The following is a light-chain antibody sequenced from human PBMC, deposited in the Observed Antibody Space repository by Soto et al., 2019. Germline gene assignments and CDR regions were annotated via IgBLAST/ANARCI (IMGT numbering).Light chain of an antibody. J-gene: IGLJ2*01. V-gene: IGLV3-9*01. CDR1: NIGRKN. CDR3: QVWDSSTV. Sequence: SYELTQPLSVSVALGQTARITCGVNNIGRKNVHWYQQKPGQAPVLVIYRDTNRPSGIPERFSGSNSGNTATLTISRAQAGDEADYYCQVWDSSTVFGGGTKLTVL. CDR2: RDT.